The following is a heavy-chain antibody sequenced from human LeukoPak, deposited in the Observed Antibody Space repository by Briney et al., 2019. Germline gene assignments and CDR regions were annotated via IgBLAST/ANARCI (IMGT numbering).Heavy chain of an antibody. CDR3: ARYYDPPVGDAFDI. V-gene: IGHV3-7*01. CDR2: INPDGSEK. J-gene: IGHJ3*02. Sequence: PGGSLRLSCAASGFRFGSDWMIWVRQAPGKGPEWVANINPDGSEKYYVDSVKGRFTISRDNGKNSLYLQLNSLRADDTAVYYCARYYDPPVGDAFDIWGQGTLVTVSS. D-gene: IGHD3-16*01. CDR1: GFRFGSDW.